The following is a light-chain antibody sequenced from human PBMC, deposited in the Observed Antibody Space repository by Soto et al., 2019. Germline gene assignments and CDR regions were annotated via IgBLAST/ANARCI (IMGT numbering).Light chain of an antibody. V-gene: IGKV3-11*01. J-gene: IGKJ4*01. CDR1: QSVSSY. CDR2: DAS. Sequence: EIVLTQSPATLSLSPGERATLSCRASQSVSSYLAWYQQKPGQAPRLLIYDASNRATGIPARFSGSGSGTDFTLTICRLEPEDGAVYYCPQRRNWPLTFGAGTKGQSK. CDR3: PQRRNWPLT.